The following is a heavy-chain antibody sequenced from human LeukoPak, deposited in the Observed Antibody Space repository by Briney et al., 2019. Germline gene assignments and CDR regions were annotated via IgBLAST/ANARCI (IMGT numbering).Heavy chain of an antibody. CDR1: GFTFSSYA. D-gene: IGHD1-26*01. V-gene: IGHV3-23*01. CDR2: ISGSGGST. Sequence: PGGSLRLSCAASGFTFSSYAMSWVRQAPGKGLEWDSAISGSGGSTYYADSVKGRFTISRDNSKNTLYLQMNSLRAEDTAVYYCAKDLPRKVVGAEELGGYWGQGTLVTVSS. CDR3: AKDLPRKVVGAEELGGY. J-gene: IGHJ4*02.